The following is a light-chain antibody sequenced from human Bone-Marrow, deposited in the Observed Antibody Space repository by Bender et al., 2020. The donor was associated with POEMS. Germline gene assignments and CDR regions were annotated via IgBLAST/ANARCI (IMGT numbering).Light chain of an antibody. CDR1: SSNIGAHA. CDR3: AAWDDSLSWV. Sequence: QSVLTQPPSASGTPGQRVTISCSGGSSNIGAHAVNWYQHLPGTAPKLLIYSSHRRPSEVPDRFSGSKSGTSASLAISGLRSEDESDYYCAAWDDSLSWVFGGGTKLTVL. J-gene: IGLJ3*02. V-gene: IGLV1-47*02. CDR2: SSH.